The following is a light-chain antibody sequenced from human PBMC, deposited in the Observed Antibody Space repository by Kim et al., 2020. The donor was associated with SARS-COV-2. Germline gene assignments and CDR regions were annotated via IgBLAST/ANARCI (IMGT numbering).Light chain of an antibody. V-gene: IGLV2-14*03. CDR2: DVS. CDR3: SSYTSSSSRV. Sequence: GQSITISCTGTSSDVGSYNYVSWFQQHPGKAPQLIIYDVSKRPSEVSNRFSGSKSANTASLTISGLQAEDEADYYCSSYTSSSSRVFGGGTQLTVL. J-gene: IGLJ2*01. CDR1: SSDVGSYNY.